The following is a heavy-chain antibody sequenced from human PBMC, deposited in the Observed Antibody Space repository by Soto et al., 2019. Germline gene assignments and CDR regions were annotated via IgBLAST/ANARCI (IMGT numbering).Heavy chain of an antibody. Sequence: KKRGASVKVCCKASGGTFSSYTISWVRQAPGQGLEWMGRIIPILGIANYAQKFQGRFTITADXSTSTAYMELSSLRSEDTAVYYCASGDYDILTGYYNVRYFDYWGQGTLVTVSS. D-gene: IGHD3-9*01. CDR1: GGTFSSYT. V-gene: IGHV1-69*02. J-gene: IGHJ4*02. CDR3: ASGDYDILTGYYNVRYFDY. CDR2: IIPILGIA.